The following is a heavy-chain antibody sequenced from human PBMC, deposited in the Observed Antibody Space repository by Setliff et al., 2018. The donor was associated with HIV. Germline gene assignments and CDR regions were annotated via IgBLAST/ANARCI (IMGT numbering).Heavy chain of an antibody. D-gene: IGHD1-26*01. J-gene: IGHJ4*02. CDR3: VRGIVGASVFNY. V-gene: IGHV3-74*01. CDR2: ISPDGSVI. CDR1: GFTFSAHG. Sequence: PGGSLRLSCAASGFTFSAHGMHWVRQAPGKGLVWVSRISPDGSVINYAGSVKGRFTISRDNAKNTLYLQMNGLRAEDTAVYYCVRGIVGASVFNYWGQGTQVTVSS.